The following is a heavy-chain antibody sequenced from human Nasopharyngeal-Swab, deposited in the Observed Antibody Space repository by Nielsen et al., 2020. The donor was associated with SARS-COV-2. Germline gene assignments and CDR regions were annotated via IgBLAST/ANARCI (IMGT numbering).Heavy chain of an antibody. CDR2: MSGTGDNT. Sequence: GESLKISCAASGFTFTSYAMNWVRQAPGKGLEWVSGMSGTGDNTYYADSVKGRFTISRDSSKNTLYLQMNSLRAEDTAVYYCAKDSGAGFCDGGNCFPTNHWGQGTLVTVSS. J-gene: IGHJ5*02. CDR3: AKDSGAGFCDGGNCFPTNH. D-gene: IGHD2-15*01. CDR1: GFTFTSYA. V-gene: IGHV3-23*01.